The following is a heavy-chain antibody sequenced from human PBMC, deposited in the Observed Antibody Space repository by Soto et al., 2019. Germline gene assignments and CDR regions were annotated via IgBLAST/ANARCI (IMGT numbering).Heavy chain of an antibody. Sequence: SSETLSLTCTVSGCSISSGDYYWSWIRQPPRKGLEWIGYIYYSGSTYCNPSLTSRVTISVDTSKKQFSLKLSSVTAADTAVYYCARERIVVVPAAHYYYGMDVWGQGTTVTLSS. D-gene: IGHD2-2*01. J-gene: IGHJ6*02. V-gene: IGHV4-30-4*01. CDR3: ARERIVVVPAAHYYYGMDV. CDR1: GCSISSGDYY. CDR2: IYYSGST.